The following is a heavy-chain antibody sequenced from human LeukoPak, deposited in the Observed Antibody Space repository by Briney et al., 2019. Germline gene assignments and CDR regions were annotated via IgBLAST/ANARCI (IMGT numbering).Heavy chain of an antibody. Sequence: SETLSLTCTVSGGSISSYYWSWIRQPPGKGLEWIGYIYYSGSTNYNPSLKSRVTISVDTSKNQFSLKLSSVTAADTAVYYCARGFIAVPNAAHYFDYWGQGTLVTVSS. CDR3: ARGFIAVPNAAHYFDY. V-gene: IGHV4-59*01. D-gene: IGHD6-19*01. CDR2: IYYSGST. CDR1: GGSISSYY. J-gene: IGHJ4*02.